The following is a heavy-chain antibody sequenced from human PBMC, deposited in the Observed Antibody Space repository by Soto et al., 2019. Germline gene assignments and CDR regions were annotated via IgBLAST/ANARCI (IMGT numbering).Heavy chain of an antibody. CDR1: GFSLSASGVG. V-gene: IGHV2-5*02. J-gene: IGHJ3*01. CDR3: AHSSPVGSFDV. D-gene: IGHD3-10*01. Sequence: QITMRESGPTLVKPTQTLTLTCSFSGFSLSASGVGVGWIRQPPGKALAWLALVYWDDDKFYSPPLQSRLTITKDTSKNQVVLTVTNIDPVDTATYYSAHSSPVGSFDVWGQGTMVTVSS. CDR2: VYWDDDK.